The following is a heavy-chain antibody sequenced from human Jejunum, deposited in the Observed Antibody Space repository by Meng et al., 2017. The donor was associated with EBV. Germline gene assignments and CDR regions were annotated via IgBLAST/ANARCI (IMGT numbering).Heavy chain of an antibody. CDR3: ASIHPSIDS. CDR2: IYHSGST. Sequence: QPKGSGQGLVNPSGTRPPPSAVSRGSIFSSNWCTWVRQPPGKGLEWIGEIYHSGSTNYNPSLKSRITMSLDKSKNQFSLKLRSVTAADTAVYYCASIHPSIDSWGPGTLVTVSS. V-gene: IGHV4-4*02. CDR1: RGSIFSSNW. J-gene: IGHJ4*02. D-gene: IGHD2-21*01.